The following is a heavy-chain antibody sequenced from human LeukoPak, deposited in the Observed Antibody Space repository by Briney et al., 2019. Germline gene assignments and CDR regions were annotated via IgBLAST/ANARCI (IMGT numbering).Heavy chain of an antibody. CDR2: IDPGDSVT. J-gene: IGHJ4*02. CDR1: GYSFSSYW. Sequence: GESLKISCKTSGYSFSSYWIGRVRQMPGEGLEWMGIIDPGDSVTRYSPSFEGQVTISADKSISTAYLQWSSLKASDTAMYYCARQTSMGRSGDYWGQGTLVTVSA. V-gene: IGHV5-51*01. CDR3: ARQTSMGRSGDY. D-gene: IGHD3-10*01.